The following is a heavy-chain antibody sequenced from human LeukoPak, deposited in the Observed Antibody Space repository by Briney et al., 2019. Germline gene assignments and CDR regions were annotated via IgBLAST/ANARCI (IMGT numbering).Heavy chain of an antibody. Sequence: ASVKVSCKASGGTFSSYAISWVRQAPGQGLEWMGWINPNSGGANYAQKFQGRVTMTRDTSISTAFMELSSLIFDDTAVYYCAKAGTAAGSPRYDFDYWGQGTRVTVSS. CDR3: AKAGTAAGSPRYDFDY. CDR2: INPNSGGA. J-gene: IGHJ4*02. D-gene: IGHD6-13*01. CDR1: GGTFSSYA. V-gene: IGHV1-2*02.